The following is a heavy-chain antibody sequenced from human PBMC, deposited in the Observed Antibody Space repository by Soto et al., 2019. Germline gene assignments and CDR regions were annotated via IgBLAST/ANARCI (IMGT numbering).Heavy chain of an antibody. CDR2: ISAYNGNT. V-gene: IGHV1-18*01. Sequence: QVQLVQSGAEVKKPGASVKVSCKASGYTFTSYGISWVRQAPGQALEWMGWISAYNGNTKNAPKLQGRVTMTTDTSTSTAYRELRSLRSDDTAVYYCARDSPPVDYWGQGTLVTVSS. CDR1: GYTFTSYG. J-gene: IGHJ4*02. CDR3: ARDSPPVDY.